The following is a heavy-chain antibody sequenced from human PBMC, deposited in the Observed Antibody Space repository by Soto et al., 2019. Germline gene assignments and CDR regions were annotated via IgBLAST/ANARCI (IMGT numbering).Heavy chain of an antibody. V-gene: IGHV4-59*01. CDR1: GGSISSYY. Sequence: SETLSLTCTVSGGSISSYYWSWIRQPPGKGLEWIGYIYYSGSTNYNPSLKSRVTISVDTSKNQFSLKLSSVTAADTAVYYCARELGADGSGSLDYWGQGTLVTVSS. J-gene: IGHJ4*02. CDR2: IYYSGST. D-gene: IGHD3-10*01. CDR3: ARELGADGSGSLDY.